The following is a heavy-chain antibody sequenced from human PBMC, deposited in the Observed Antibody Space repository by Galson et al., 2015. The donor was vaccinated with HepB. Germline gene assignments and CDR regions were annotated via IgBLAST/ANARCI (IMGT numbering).Heavy chain of an antibody. CDR3: ARHEGVHPYCGGDCLPGDY. CDR1: GYSFTSYW. Sequence: QSGAEVKKPGESLKISCKGSGYSFTSYWIGWVRQMPGKGLEWMGIIYPGDSDTRYSPSFQGQVTISADKSISTAYLQWSSLKASDTAMYYCARHEGVHPYCGGDCLPGDYWGQGTLVTVSS. V-gene: IGHV5-51*01. J-gene: IGHJ4*02. D-gene: IGHD2-21*02. CDR2: IYPGDSDT.